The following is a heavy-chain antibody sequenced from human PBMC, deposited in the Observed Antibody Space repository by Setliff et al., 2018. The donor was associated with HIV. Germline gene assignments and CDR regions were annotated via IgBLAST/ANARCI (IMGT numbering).Heavy chain of an antibody. Sequence: SGPTLVNPTQTLTLTCTFSGSSLSTSGVAVAWIRQPPGKALEWLALIYWDDDKHYSPSLKSRLTITKDTSKNQVVLTMTTMDPVDTATYYCAHQELGYCSGGSCPPPHAFDIWGQGTMVTVSS. V-gene: IGHV2-5*02. CDR3: AHQELGYCSGGSCPPPHAFDI. D-gene: IGHD2-15*01. CDR2: IYWDDDK. J-gene: IGHJ3*02. CDR1: GSSLSTSGVA.